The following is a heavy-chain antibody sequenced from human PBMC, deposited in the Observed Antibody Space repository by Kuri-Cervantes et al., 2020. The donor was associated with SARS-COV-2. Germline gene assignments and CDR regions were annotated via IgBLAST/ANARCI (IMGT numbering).Heavy chain of an antibody. CDR2: ISSSGTTI. D-gene: IGHD3-3*01. CDR1: GFTFSDYY. J-gene: IGHJ4*02. V-gene: IGHV3-11*01. CDR3: TRDDFWSGYYSY. Sequence: GGSLRLSCAASGFTFSDYYITWIRQAPGKGLEWVSYISSSGTTIHYADSVKGRFIISRDNAESSVYLQMNSLRAEDTAVYYCTRDDFWSGYYSYWGQGTLVTVSS.